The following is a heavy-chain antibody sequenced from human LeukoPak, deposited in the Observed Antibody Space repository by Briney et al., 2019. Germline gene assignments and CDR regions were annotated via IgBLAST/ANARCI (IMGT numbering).Heavy chain of an antibody. CDR3: ATYRYSGSYYHYYYYMDV. CDR1: GYTFTGYY. CDR2: INPNSGGT. V-gene: IGHV1-2*02. D-gene: IGHD1-26*01. Sequence: VASVKVSCKASGYTFTGYYMHWVRQAPGQGLEWMGWINPNSGGTNYAQKFQGRVTMTRDTSISTAYMELSSLRSEDTAVYYCATYRYSGSYYHYYYYMDVWGKGTTVTVSS. J-gene: IGHJ6*03.